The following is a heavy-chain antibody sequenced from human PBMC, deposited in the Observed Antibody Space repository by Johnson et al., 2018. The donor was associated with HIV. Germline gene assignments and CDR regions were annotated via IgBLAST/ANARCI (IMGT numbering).Heavy chain of an antibody. CDR3: AKDLFTEREDDVFDV. J-gene: IGHJ3*01. CDR1: GFTVSSNY. Sequence: VQLVESGGGLVQPGGSLRLSCAASGFTVSSNYMSWVRKAPGKGLEWVAVIYSGGSTDYADSVKGRFTISRDNSKNTLYLQMDSLRAEDTAVYYCAKDLFTEREDDVFDVWGQGTMVTVSS. CDR2: IYSGGST. V-gene: IGHV3-66*01. D-gene: IGHD1-26*01.